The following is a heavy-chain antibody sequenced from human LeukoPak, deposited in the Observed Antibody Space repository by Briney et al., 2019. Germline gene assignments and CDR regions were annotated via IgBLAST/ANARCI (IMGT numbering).Heavy chain of an antibody. D-gene: IGHD6-19*01. Sequence: GGSLRLSCAASGFTFSSYAMSWVRQAPGKGLEWVSGISGSGGRTYYADSVKGRFTISRDNAKNTLYLQMKSLRAEDTAVYYCANGSGWAHDHAFDIWGQGTKGTVSS. CDR3: ANGSGWAHDHAFDI. CDR2: ISGSGGRT. V-gene: IGHV3-23*01. CDR1: GFTFSSYA. J-gene: IGHJ3*02.